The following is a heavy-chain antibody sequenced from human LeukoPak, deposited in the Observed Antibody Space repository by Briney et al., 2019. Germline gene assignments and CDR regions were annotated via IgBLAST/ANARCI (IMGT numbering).Heavy chain of an antibody. D-gene: IGHD1-20*01. Sequence: SETLSLTCTVSGGSISSSSYYWGWIRQPPGKGLEWIGSIYYSGSTYYNPSLKSRVTISVDTSKNQFSLKLSSVTAADTAVYYCAREARARITGFVCPTNWFDPWGQGTLVTVSS. CDR2: IYYSGST. CDR3: AREARARITGFVCPTNWFDP. CDR1: GGSISSSSYY. V-gene: IGHV4-39*07. J-gene: IGHJ5*02.